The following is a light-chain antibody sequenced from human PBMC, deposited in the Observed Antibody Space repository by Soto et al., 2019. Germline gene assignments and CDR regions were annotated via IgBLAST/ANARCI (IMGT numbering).Light chain of an antibody. CDR2: DVS. Sequence: IVLTQSPDTPSLSPGQRATLSCRASQSISNYVIWYQPKPGQAPRIVIYDVSNRAAGIPDRFSGSGSCADFALAISGLEPADLSVYYCQQHTNWPRTPFGQGKRVEIK. J-gene: IGKJ5*01. V-gene: IGKV3-11*01. CDR3: QQHTNWPRTP. CDR1: QSISNY.